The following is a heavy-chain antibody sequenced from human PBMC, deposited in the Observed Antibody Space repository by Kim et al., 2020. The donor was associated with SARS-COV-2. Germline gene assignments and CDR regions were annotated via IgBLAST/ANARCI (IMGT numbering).Heavy chain of an antibody. V-gene: IGHV3-33*01. J-gene: IGHJ4*02. D-gene: IGHD3-22*01. CDR3: ARWDSYYQIFDF. Sequence: KYYADSVKGRLTISRDNYKKTLYLQMNSLRAEDTAVYYCARWDSYYQIFDFWGQGMFVTVSS. CDR2: K.